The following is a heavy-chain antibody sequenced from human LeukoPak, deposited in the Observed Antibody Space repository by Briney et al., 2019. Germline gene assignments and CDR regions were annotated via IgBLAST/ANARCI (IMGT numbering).Heavy chain of an antibody. Sequence: SETLSLTCAVYGGSFSGYYWSWIRQPPGKGLEWIGEINHSGSTNYNPSLKSRVTISVDTSKNQFSLKLSSVTAADTAVYYCAREGTYYYGSGTLRPDAFDIWGQGTMVTVSS. V-gene: IGHV4-34*01. D-gene: IGHD3-10*01. CDR2: INHSGST. J-gene: IGHJ3*02. CDR3: AREGTYYYGSGTLRPDAFDI. CDR1: GGSFSGYY.